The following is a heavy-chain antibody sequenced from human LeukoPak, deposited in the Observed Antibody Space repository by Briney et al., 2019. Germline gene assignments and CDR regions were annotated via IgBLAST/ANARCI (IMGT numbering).Heavy chain of an antibody. CDR1: GGSFSGYY. Sequence: SETLSLTCAVYGGSFSGYYRSWIRQPPGKGLEWIGEINHSGSTNYNPSLKRRVTISVDTSKNQFYLKLSSVSAADTAVYYCARGGYSYGFDYWGQGTLVTVSS. CDR3: ARGGYSYGFDY. J-gene: IGHJ4*02. D-gene: IGHD5-18*01. V-gene: IGHV4-34*01. CDR2: INHSGST.